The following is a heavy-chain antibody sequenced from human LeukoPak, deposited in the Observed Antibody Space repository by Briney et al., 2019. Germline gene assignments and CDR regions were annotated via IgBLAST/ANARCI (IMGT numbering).Heavy chain of an antibody. V-gene: IGHV3-53*01. D-gene: IGHD6-13*01. J-gene: IGHJ3*02. Sequence: PGGSLRLSCAASGFTVSSNYMSWVRQAPGKGLEWVSVIYSGGSTYYADSVKGRFTISRDNSKNTLYLQMNSLRAEDTAVYYCASRLGIAAAGTGAFDIWGQGTMVTVSS. CDR1: GFTVSSNY. CDR2: IYSGGST. CDR3: ASRLGIAAAGTGAFDI.